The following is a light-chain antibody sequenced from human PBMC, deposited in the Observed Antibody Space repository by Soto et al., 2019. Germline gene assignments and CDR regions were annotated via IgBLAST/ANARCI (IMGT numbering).Light chain of an antibody. Sequence: QSALTQPASVSGSPGQSITISCTGTSSDVGNYNYVSWYQQHPGKAPKFMIFDVSNRPSGVSNRFSGSKSGNTASLTISGLQAEDEADYYCSSYIGSSTPHVVFGGGTKVTVL. CDR1: SSDVGNYNY. V-gene: IGLV2-14*03. CDR3: SSYIGSSTPHVV. J-gene: IGLJ2*01. CDR2: DVS.